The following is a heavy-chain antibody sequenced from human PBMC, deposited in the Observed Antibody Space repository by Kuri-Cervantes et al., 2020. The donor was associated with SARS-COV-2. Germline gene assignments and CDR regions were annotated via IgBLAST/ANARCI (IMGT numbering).Heavy chain of an antibody. CDR2: IYSGGST. J-gene: IGHJ4*02. Sequence: GESLKISCAASGFTVSSNYMSWARQAPGKGLEWVSVIYSGGSTYYADSVKGRFTISRDNSKSTLYLQMNSLRAEDTAVYYCARALGNYWGQGTLVTVSS. CDR3: ARALGNY. CDR1: GFTVSSNY. V-gene: IGHV3-53*01.